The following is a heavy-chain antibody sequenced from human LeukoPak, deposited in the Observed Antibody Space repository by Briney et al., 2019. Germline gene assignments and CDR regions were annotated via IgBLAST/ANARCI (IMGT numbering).Heavy chain of an antibody. D-gene: IGHD3-10*01. J-gene: IGHJ6*01. V-gene: IGHV3-53*01. Sequence: GGSLRLSCAASGFTVSSNCMYWVRQAPGKGLEWVSVIYSDGSTYYAYSAKRRFTISRDNSTNTMHLQLKSRRAEDTAVYYCARFYGSAKSYYGMDVWGQGATVSVSS. CDR3: ARFYGSAKSYYGMDV. CDR2: IYSDGST. CDR1: GFTVSSNC.